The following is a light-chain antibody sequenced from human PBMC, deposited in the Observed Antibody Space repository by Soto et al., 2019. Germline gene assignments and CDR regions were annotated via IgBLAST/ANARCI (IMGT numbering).Light chain of an antibody. CDR3: SSYTGSSTLL. V-gene: IGLV2-14*03. CDR2: GVS. CDR1: SSDVGGYNY. Sequence: QSALTQPASVSGSPGQSITISCTGTSSDVGGYNYVSWYQHHPGKAPELMIYGVSNRPSGASNRFSGSKSGNTASLTISGLQAEDEADYYCSSYTGSSTLLFGGGTKLTVL. J-gene: IGLJ2*01.